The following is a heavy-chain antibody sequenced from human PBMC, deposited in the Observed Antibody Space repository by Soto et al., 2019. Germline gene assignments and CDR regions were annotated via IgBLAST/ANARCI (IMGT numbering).Heavy chain of an antibody. J-gene: IGHJ4*02. CDR2: IIPILGIA. Sequence: QVQLVQSGAEVKKPGSSVKVSCKASGGTFSSYTISWVRQAPGQGLEWMGRIIPILGIASYAQKFQGRVTITADKSTSTAYMELSSLRSEDTAVYYCAILTDYGDYKAPDYWGQGTLVTVSS. V-gene: IGHV1-69*02. CDR1: GGTFSSYT. CDR3: AILTDYGDYKAPDY. D-gene: IGHD4-17*01.